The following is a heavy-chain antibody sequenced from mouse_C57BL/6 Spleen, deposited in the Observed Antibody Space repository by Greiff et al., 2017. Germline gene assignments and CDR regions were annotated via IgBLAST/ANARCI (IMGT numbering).Heavy chain of an antibody. V-gene: IGHV1-82*01. J-gene: IGHJ2*01. Sequence: QVQLQQSGPELVKPGASVKISCKASGYAFSSSWMNWVKQRPGKGLEWIGRSYPGDGDTNYNGKFKGKATLTADKSSSTAYMQLSSLTSEDSAVYCCQTGTGYWGQGTTLTVSS. CDR3: QTGTGY. D-gene: IGHD4-1*01. CDR1: GYAFSSSW. CDR2: SYPGDGDT.